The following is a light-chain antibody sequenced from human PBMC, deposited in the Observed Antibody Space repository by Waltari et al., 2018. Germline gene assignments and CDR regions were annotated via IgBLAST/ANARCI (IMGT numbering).Light chain of an antibody. CDR1: QSVSSN. V-gene: IGKV3-15*01. CDR3: QQYNNWLT. Sequence: EIVMTQSPATLSVSPGERATLSCRASQSVSSNLAWYQQKPGQPPRRLISGASTRATGIPARFSCSGSGTEFTLTISSLQSEDFAVYYCQQYNNWLTFGGGTKVEIK. J-gene: IGKJ4*01. CDR2: GAS.